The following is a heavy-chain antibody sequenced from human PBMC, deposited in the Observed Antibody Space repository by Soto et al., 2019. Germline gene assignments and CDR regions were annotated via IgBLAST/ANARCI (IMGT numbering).Heavy chain of an antibody. J-gene: IGHJ5*02. V-gene: IGHV4-34*01. CDR1: GGSFSGYY. CDR3: VRGSSNANNWFDP. CDR2: INHSGST. D-gene: IGHD6-13*01. Sequence: PSETLSLTCAVYGGSFSGYYWSWIRQPPGKGLEWIGEINHSGSTNYNPSLKSRVTISVDTSKNQFSLKLSSVTAADTAVYYCVRGSSNANNWFDPWGQGTLVTVSS.